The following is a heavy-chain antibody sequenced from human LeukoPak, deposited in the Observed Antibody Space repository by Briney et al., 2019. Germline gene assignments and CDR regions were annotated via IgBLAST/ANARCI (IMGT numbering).Heavy chain of an antibody. D-gene: IGHD3-3*01. CDR3: ATRSGDFWSGYAD. CDR1: GYSVTELS. Sequence: ASVKVSCKVSGYSVTELSMQWVRQAPGKGLECVGGFDPEEAKMVYAQKFQGRVTMTEDTSTDTAYMELRGLTSEDTAVYYCATRSGDFWSGYADWGQGTLVAVSS. J-gene: IGHJ4*02. CDR2: FDPEEAKM. V-gene: IGHV1-24*01.